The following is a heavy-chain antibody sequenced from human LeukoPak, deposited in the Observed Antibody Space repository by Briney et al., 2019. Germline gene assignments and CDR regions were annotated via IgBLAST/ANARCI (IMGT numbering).Heavy chain of an antibody. CDR2: IYHSGST. J-gene: IGHJ6*02. D-gene: IGHD6-19*01. Sequence: SQTLSLTCTVSGGSISSGGYYWSWIRQPPGKGLEWIGYIYHSGSTYYNPSLKSRVTISVDRSKNQFSLKLSSVTAADTAVYYCARTSPRTYSSGWSYYYGMDVWGQGTTVTVSS. CDR3: ARTSPRTYSSGWSYYYGMDV. V-gene: IGHV4-30-2*01. CDR1: GGSISSGGYY.